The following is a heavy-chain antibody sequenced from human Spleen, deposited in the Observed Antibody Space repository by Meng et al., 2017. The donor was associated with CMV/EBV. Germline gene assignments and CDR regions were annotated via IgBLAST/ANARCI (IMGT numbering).Heavy chain of an antibody. J-gene: IGHJ4*02. V-gene: IGHV1-2*02. CDR2: INPNSGDT. Sequence: ASVKVSCRASGYRFSDYYMHWVRQAPGQGLEWMGWINPNSGDTNYAQKFEGRVTMTRDTSVSTAYMELSSLGFEDTAVYFCARVDRVKYYFDFWGQGTLVTVSS. CDR1: GYRFSDYY. D-gene: IGHD3-3*01. CDR3: ARVDRVKYYFDF.